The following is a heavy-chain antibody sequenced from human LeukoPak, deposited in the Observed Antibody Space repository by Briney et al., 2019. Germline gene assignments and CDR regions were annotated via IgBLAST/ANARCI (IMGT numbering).Heavy chain of an antibody. CDR3: ARDGYFGGFDP. D-gene: IGHD3-9*01. V-gene: IGHV4-59*01. CDR1: GGSISSYY. Sequence: SETLSLTCTVSGGSISSYYWSWIRQPPGKGLEWIGYIYYSGSTNYNPSLKSRVTISVDTSKNQFSLKLSSVTAADTAVYYCARDGYFGGFDPWGQGTLVTVSS. CDR2: IYYSGST. J-gene: IGHJ5*02.